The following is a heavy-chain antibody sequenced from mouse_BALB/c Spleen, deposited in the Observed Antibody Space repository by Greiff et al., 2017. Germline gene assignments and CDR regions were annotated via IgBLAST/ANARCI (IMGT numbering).Heavy chain of an antibody. J-gene: IGHJ2*01. CDR2: ISYSGST. CDR3: ARGNWDYFDY. Sequence: EVQLQESGPGLVKPSQSLSLTCTVTAYSITSDYAWNWIRQFPGNKLEWMGYISYSGSTSYNPSLKSRISITRDTSKNQFFLQLNSVTTEDTATYYCARGNWDYFDYWGQGTTLTVSS. D-gene: IGHD4-1*01. CDR1: AYSITSDYA. V-gene: IGHV3-2*02.